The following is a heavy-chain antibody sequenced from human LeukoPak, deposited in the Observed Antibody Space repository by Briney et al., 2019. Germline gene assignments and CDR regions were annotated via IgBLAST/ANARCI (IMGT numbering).Heavy chain of an antibody. CDR2: INPNSGGT. Sequence: ASVKVSCKASGYTFTGYYMHWVRQAPGQGLEWMGWINPNSGGTNYAQKFQGRVTMTRDTSISTAYMELSRLRSDDTAVYYCARDRRCGGGSCYSGPYGMDVWGQGTTVTVSS. D-gene: IGHD2-15*01. CDR1: GYTFTGYY. V-gene: IGHV1-2*02. J-gene: IGHJ6*02. CDR3: ARDRRCGGGSCYSGPYGMDV.